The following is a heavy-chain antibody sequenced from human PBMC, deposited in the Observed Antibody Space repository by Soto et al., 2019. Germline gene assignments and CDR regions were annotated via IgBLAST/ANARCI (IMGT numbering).Heavy chain of an antibody. D-gene: IGHD3-10*01. CDR2: IYYSGST. Sequence: PSETLSLTCTVSGGSISGGGYYWSWNRQHPGKGLEWIGYIYYSGSTYYNPSLKSRVTISVDTSKNQFSLKLSSVTAADTAVYYCARGSGGSGSGWGQGTLVTVSS. V-gene: IGHV4-31*03. CDR1: GGSISGGGYY. J-gene: IGHJ4*02. CDR3: ARGSGGSGSG.